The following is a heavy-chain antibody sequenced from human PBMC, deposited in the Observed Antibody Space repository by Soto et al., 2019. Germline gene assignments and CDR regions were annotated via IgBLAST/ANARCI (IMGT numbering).Heavy chain of an antibody. CDR1: GFTFSSYG. CDR3: ESGLEWLMAFDI. CDR2: ISYDGSNK. J-gene: IGHJ3*02. D-gene: IGHD3-3*01. Sequence: QVQLVESGGGVVQPGRSLRLSCAASGFTFSSYGMHWVRQAPGKGLEWVAVISYDGSNKYYADSVKGRFTISRDNSKNTLFLQMNGLRAEDMAVYYCESGLEWLMAFDIWGQGTMVTVSS. V-gene: IGHV3-30*03.